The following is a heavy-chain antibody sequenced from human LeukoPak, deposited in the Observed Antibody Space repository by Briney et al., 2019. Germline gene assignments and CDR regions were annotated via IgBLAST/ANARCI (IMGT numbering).Heavy chain of an antibody. CDR1: GFTFSSYA. Sequence: PGGSLRLSCAASGFTFSSYAMSWVRQAPGKGLEWVSAISGSGGSTYYADSVKGRFTISRDNAKNSLYLQMNSLRAEDTAVYYCARDRNPLGYWGQGTLVTVSS. CDR3: ARDRNPLGY. J-gene: IGHJ4*02. D-gene: IGHD1-14*01. V-gene: IGHV3-23*01. CDR2: ISGSGGST.